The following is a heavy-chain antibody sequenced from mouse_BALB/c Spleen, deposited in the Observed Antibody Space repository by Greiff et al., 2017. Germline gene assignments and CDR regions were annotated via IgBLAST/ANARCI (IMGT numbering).Heavy chain of an antibody. Sequence: VMLVESGPGLVAPSQSLSITCTVSGFSLTSYGVHWVRQPPGKGLEWLGVIWAGGSTNYNSALMSRLSISKDNSKSQVFLKMNSLQTDDTAMYYCASYGNYPLYAMDYWGQGTSVTVSS. D-gene: IGHD2-1*01. CDR2: IWAGGST. CDR3: ASYGNYPLYAMDY. CDR1: GFSLTSYG. J-gene: IGHJ4*01. V-gene: IGHV2-9*02.